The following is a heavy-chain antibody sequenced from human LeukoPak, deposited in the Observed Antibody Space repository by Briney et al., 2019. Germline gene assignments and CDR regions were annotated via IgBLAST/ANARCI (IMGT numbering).Heavy chain of an antibody. Sequence: PGGSLRLSCAASGFTFSSYGMHWVRQAPGKGLEWVAVISYDGSNKYYADSVKGRFTISRDNSKNTLYLQMNSLRAEDTAVYYCAKVSYGDYYYYYYYGMDVWGQGTTVTVS. J-gene: IGHJ6*02. CDR1: GFTFSSYG. CDR2: ISYDGSNK. V-gene: IGHV3-30*18. CDR3: AKVSYGDYYYYYYYGMDV. D-gene: IGHD4-17*01.